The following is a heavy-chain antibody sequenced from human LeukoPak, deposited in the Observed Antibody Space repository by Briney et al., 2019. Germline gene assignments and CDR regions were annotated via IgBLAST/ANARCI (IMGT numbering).Heavy chain of an antibody. D-gene: IGHD3-22*01. J-gene: IGHJ4*02. Sequence: SGRSLRLSCAASGFTFSSYGMHWVRQAPGKGLGWVAVIWYDGSNKYYADSVKGRFTISRDNSKNTLYLQMNSLRAEDTAVYYCATNYYDSSGHYSSRYYFDYWGQGTPVTVSS. CDR2: IWYDGSNK. CDR3: ATNYYDSSGHYSSRYYFDY. CDR1: GFTFSSYG. V-gene: IGHV3-33*01.